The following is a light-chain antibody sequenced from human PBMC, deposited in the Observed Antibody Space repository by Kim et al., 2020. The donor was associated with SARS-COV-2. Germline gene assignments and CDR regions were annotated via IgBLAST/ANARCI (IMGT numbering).Light chain of an antibody. J-gene: IGLJ3*02. CDR3: NSRGTSGDRWV. CDR1: SLRNYY. V-gene: IGLV3-19*01. Sequence: ALGQTVSITCQGDSLRNYYASWYQQKPGQAPLLVIYGKNNRPSGIPDRFSGSSSGDTASLTITGAQAEDEADYYCNSRGTSGDRWVFGGGTQLTVL. CDR2: GKN.